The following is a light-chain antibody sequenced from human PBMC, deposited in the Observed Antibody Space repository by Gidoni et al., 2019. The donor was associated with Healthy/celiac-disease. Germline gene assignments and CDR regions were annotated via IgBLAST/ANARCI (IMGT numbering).Light chain of an antibody. J-gene: IGLJ2*01. CDR1: SSNIGAGYA. CDR3: QSYDSSLSGSVV. CDR2: GNS. V-gene: IGLV1-40*01. Sequence: QSVLTQPPSVSGAPGQRVPISCTGSSSNIGAGYAVHWYQQLPGPAPKLLIYGNSNRPSGVPDRFSGSKSGTSASLAITGLQAEDEADYYCQSYDSSLSGSVVFGGGTKLTVL.